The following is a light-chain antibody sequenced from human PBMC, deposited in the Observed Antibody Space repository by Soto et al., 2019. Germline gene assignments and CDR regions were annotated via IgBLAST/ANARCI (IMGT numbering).Light chain of an antibody. Sequence: DIQMTQSPSSLSASVGDRVTITCRASQSISSYLNWYQQKPGKAPKLLIYAASSLQSGVPSRFSGSGSGTDFTLTISSLQPEDFATYYCQQSYGTPITFGPGTKVDIK. CDR2: AAS. V-gene: IGKV1-39*01. J-gene: IGKJ3*01. CDR3: QQSYGTPIT. CDR1: QSISSY.